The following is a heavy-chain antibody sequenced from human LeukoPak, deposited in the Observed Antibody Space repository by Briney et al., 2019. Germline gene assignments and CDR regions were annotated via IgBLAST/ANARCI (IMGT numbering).Heavy chain of an antibody. D-gene: IGHD3-3*01. CDR2: IYYSGST. V-gene: IGHV4-39*01. J-gene: IGHJ3*02. Sequence: SETLSLTCTVSGGSISSSSYYWGWIRQPPGKGLEWIGSIYYSGSTYYNPSLKSRVTISVDTSKNQFSLKLSSVTAADTAVYYCARRGNNDYDFWSGYSVAHAFDIWGQGTMVTVSS. CDR1: GGSISSSSYY. CDR3: ARRGNNDYDFWSGYSVAHAFDI.